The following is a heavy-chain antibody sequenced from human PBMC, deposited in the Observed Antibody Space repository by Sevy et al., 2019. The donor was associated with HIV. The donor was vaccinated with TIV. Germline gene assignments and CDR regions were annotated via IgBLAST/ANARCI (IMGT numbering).Heavy chain of an antibody. D-gene: IGHD3-10*01. CDR1: GFTFSRYG. CDR3: AKGLGMVQGALLSDDV. Sequence: GGSLRLSCAASGFTFSRYGMPWVRQAPGKGLEWVAFIRYDGSTKYYAESVKGRFIISRDNSKDTLYLQMNSLRGDDTSLYYCAKGLGMVQGALLSDDVWGQGTMVTVSS. J-gene: IGHJ3*01. CDR2: IRYDGSTK. V-gene: IGHV3-30*02.